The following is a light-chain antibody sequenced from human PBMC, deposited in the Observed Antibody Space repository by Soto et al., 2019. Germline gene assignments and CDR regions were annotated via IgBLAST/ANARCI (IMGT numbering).Light chain of an antibody. V-gene: IGKV3-20*01. CDR2: GAS. Sequence: EIVLTQSPGTLSLSPGERVTLSCRASQSVDSSHLAWYQQKPGQAPRLLMYGASSRATGIPDRFSGGGSGTDFTLTISRPEPEDFAVYYCRQYGSSPYTFGQGTKLEIK. J-gene: IGKJ2*01. CDR1: QSVDSSH. CDR3: RQYGSSPYT.